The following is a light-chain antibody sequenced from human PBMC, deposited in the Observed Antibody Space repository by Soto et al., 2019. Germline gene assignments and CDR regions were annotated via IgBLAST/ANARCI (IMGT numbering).Light chain of an antibody. V-gene: IGLV2-14*01. CDR1: SSDVGGYNY. CDR3: SSYTRSSTLV. J-gene: IGLJ1*01. Sequence: QSALTQPASVSGSPGQSITISCTGTSSDVGGYNYVSWYQQHPGKAPKLMICEVSNRPSGVSNRFSGSKSGNTASLTISGLQAEDEADYYCSSYTRSSTLVFGPGTKLTVL. CDR2: EVS.